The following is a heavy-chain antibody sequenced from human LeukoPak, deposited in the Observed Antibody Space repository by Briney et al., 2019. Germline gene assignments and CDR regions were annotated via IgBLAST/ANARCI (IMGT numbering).Heavy chain of an antibody. CDR3: ARGRGSSPPFGYYYYMDV. D-gene: IGHD6-6*01. V-gene: IGHV4-61*02. Sequence: SQTLSLTCTVSGGSISSGSYYWSWIRQPAGKGLEWIGRIYTSGSTNYNPSLKSRVTISVDTSKNQFSLKLSSVTAADTAVYYCARGRGSSPPFGYYYYMDVWGKGTTVTVSS. CDR1: GGSISSGSYY. J-gene: IGHJ6*03. CDR2: IYTSGST.